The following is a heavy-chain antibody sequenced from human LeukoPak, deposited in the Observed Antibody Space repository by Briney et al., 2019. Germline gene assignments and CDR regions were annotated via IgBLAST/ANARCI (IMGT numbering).Heavy chain of an antibody. V-gene: IGHV3-30*18. J-gene: IGHJ4*02. Sequence: GGSLRLSCAASGFTFSSYGMHWVRQAPGKGLEWVAAISYDGSNKYYADSVKGRLTISRDNSKNTLYLQMNSLRAEDTAVYYCAKDDSSGCYDYWGQGTLVTVSS. D-gene: IGHD6-19*01. CDR2: ISYDGSNK. CDR1: GFTFSSYG. CDR3: AKDDSSGCYDY.